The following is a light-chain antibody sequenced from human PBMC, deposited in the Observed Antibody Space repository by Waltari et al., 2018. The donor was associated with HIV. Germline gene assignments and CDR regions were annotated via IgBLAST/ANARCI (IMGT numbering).Light chain of an antibody. Sequence: EIVLTQSPVSLSVSPGEGATLSCRASQSVYNNVAWYQQQSGKASRLLIFGASTRASGVPLRFSGSGSGTEFTLTISSLRSEDFVVYYCQQYDRWPQTFGQGTKLEIK. CDR1: QSVYNN. CDR3: QQYDRWPQT. V-gene: IGKV3-15*01. CDR2: GAS. J-gene: IGKJ2*01.